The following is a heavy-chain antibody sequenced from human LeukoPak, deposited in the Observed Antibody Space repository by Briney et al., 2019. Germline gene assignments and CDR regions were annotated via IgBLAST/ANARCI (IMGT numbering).Heavy chain of an antibody. CDR3: ASTSSGWPDYYYYGMDV. CDR1: GYTFTSYG. J-gene: IGHJ6*02. V-gene: IGHV1-18*01. D-gene: IGHD6-19*01. CDR2: ISAYNGNT. Sequence: ASVKVSCKAPGYTFTSYGISWVRQAPGQGLEWMGWISAYNGNTNYAQKLQGRVTMTTDTSTSTAYMELRSLRSDDTAVYYCASTSSGWPDYYYYGMDVWGQGTTVTVSS.